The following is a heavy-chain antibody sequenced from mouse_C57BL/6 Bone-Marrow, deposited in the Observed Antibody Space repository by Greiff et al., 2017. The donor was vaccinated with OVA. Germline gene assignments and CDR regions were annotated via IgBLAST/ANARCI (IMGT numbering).Heavy chain of an antibody. Sequence: EVKLVESGGGLVKPGGSLKLSCAASGFTFSSYAMSWVRQTPEKRLEWVATISDGGSYTYYPDNVKGRFTISRDNAKNNRYLQMSHLKSEDTAMYYCARRETEDYFDYWGQGTTLTVAS. CDR1: GFTFSSYA. V-gene: IGHV5-4*03. CDR3: ARRETEDYFDY. J-gene: IGHJ2*01. CDR2: ISDGGSYT.